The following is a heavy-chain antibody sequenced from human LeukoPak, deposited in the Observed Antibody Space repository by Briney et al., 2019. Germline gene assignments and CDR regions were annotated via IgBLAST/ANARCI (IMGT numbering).Heavy chain of an antibody. J-gene: IGHJ6*03. D-gene: IGHD1-7*01. CDR3: AKRRGLELLYYYYMDV. Sequence: GGSLRLSCAASGFPFTSYAMTWVRQAPGKGLEWVSAISGSGGSTYYADSVKGRFTISRDNSKNTLYLQMNSLRAEDTAVYYCAKRRGLELLYYYYMDVWGKGTTVTVSS. CDR2: ISGSGGST. V-gene: IGHV3-23*01. CDR1: GFPFTSYA.